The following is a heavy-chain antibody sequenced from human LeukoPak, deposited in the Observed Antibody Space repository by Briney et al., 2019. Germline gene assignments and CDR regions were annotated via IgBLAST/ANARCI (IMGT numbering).Heavy chain of an antibody. Sequence: GGSLRLSCAASGFTFSSYWMHWVRQAPGKGLEWVSAISGSGGSTYYADSVKGRFTISRDNSKNTLYLQMNSLRAEDTAVYHCAKDLRTGLVVIGFDYWGQGTLVTVSS. CDR3: AKDLRTGLVVIGFDY. V-gene: IGHV3-23*01. J-gene: IGHJ4*02. CDR1: GFTFSSYW. D-gene: IGHD3-22*01. CDR2: ISGSGGST.